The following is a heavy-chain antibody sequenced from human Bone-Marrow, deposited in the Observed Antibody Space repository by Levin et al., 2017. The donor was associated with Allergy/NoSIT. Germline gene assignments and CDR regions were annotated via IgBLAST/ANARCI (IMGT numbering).Heavy chain of an antibody. V-gene: IGHV3-11*01. Sequence: GEPLKISCAASGFRFSDYYMRWLRQAPGKGLEWVSDISYTGSSKFYADSVKGRFTTSRDNLKKSLYLQMNTLRVEDTAVYYCARVEGPSDSTAYYFGPDYWGQGTLVTVSS. CDR2: ISYTGSSK. CDR3: ARVEGPSDSTAYYFGPDY. D-gene: IGHD3-22*01. J-gene: IGHJ4*02. CDR1: GFRFSDYY.